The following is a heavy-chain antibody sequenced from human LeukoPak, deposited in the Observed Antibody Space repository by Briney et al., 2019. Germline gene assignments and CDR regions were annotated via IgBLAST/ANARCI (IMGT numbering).Heavy chain of an antibody. D-gene: IGHD5-18*01. CDR1: GYTFTRYY. CDR3: ARDRRYSYGRTPFDY. J-gene: IGHJ4*02. CDR2: INPNSGGT. Sequence: ASVTVSCKASGYTFTRYYMHWVRQAPGQGLEWMGWINPNSGGTNYAQKFQGRVTMTGDTSISTAYMELSRLRSDDTAVYYCARDRRYSYGRTPFDYWGQGTLVTVSS. V-gene: IGHV1-2*02.